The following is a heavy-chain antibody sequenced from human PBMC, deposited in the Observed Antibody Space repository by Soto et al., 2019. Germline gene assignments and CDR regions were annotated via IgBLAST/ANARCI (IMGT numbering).Heavy chain of an antibody. J-gene: IGHJ6*03. V-gene: IGHV4-31*03. Sequence: QVQLQESGPGLVKPSQTLSLTCSVSGGSISSGGYYSSWIRQHPGKGLEWIGYIYYSGSTYYNPSLKSRVTMSVDTSENQFSLRLSSVTAADTAVYYCARKDSGYADYMDVWGKGTTVTVSS. D-gene: IGHD5-12*01. CDR3: ARKDSGYADYMDV. CDR1: GGSISSGGYY. CDR2: IYYSGST.